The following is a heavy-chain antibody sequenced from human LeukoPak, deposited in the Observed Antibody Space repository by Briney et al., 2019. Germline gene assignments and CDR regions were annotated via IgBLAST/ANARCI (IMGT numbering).Heavy chain of an antibody. J-gene: IGHJ4*02. Sequence: ASVKVSCKASGYTFTSYGISWVRQAPGQGLEWMGWISAYNGNTNYAQKLQGRVTMTTDTSTSTAYMELRSLSSDDTAVYYCARDSNYYDSSGYYYSPYYFDYWGQGTLVTVSS. D-gene: IGHD3-22*01. V-gene: IGHV1-18*01. CDR1: GYTFTSYG. CDR2: ISAYNGNT. CDR3: ARDSNYYDSSGYYYSPYYFDY.